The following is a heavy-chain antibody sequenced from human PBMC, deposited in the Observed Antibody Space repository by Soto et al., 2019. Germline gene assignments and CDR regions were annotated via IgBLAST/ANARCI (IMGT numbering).Heavy chain of an antibody. D-gene: IGHD6-13*01. CDR2: ISGVSSTI. Sequence: GGSLRLSCAASGFTFSSYAMNWVRQAPGKGLEWVSYISGVSSTIYYTDSVKGRFTIPRDNAKNSLYLQMNSLKAEDTAVYYCARKALTGQQLEGYYYYYMDVWGKGTTVTVSS. CDR1: GFTFSSYA. V-gene: IGHV3-48*01. CDR3: ARKALTGQQLEGYYYYYMDV. J-gene: IGHJ6*03.